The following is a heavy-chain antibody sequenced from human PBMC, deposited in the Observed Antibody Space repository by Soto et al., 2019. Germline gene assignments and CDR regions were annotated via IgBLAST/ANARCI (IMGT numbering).Heavy chain of an antibody. CDR2: ITGSSSYI. CDR1: GFIFSSHN. D-gene: IGHD3-9*01. CDR3: ARLVASETGYGIDV. V-gene: IGHV3-21*06. J-gene: IGHJ6*02. Sequence: KAGGSLRLSCAASGFIFSSHNMNWVRQAPGKGLEWVSSITGSSSYIFYADSVKGRFTISRDNAKNTVYLQMNSLRAEDTGVYYCARLVASETGYGIDVWGQGTTVTVSS.